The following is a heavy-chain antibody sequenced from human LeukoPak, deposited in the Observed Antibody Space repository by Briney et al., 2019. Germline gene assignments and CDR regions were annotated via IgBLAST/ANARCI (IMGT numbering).Heavy chain of an antibody. D-gene: IGHD2-15*01. Sequence: PSETLSLTCTVSGGSISSYYWSWIRQPPGKGLEWIGYIHYSGSTNYNPSLKSRVTISVDTSKNQFSLKLSSVTSADTAVYYCARTTEGYCRGRSCYSYYYYMDVWGKGTTVTVSS. CDR3: ARTTEGYCRGRSCYSYYYYMDV. J-gene: IGHJ6*03. CDR1: GGSISSYY. CDR2: IHYSGST. V-gene: IGHV4-59*01.